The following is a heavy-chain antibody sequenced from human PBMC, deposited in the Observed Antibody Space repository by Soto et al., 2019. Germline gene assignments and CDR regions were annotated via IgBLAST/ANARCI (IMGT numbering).Heavy chain of an antibody. J-gene: IGHJ4*02. Sequence: QVQLQQWGAGLLKPSETLSLTCAVFGGSFSSYNWSWIHHPPWKGREWIVEINHSGRTNSNPSLKGPVTIPIGTSKIHFSLKLGSVTAGDSAVYYCSSNRQPWGQGTLVTVSA. CDR2: INHSGRT. D-gene: IGHD5-18*01. V-gene: IGHV4-34*01. CDR1: GGSFSSYN. CDR3: SSNRQP.